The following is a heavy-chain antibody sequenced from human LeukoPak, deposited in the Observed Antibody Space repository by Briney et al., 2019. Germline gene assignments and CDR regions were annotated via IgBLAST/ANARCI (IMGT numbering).Heavy chain of an antibody. CDR1: GFTFSSYA. CDR3: AKQGRDWLRDYYYYMDV. J-gene: IGHJ6*03. V-gene: IGHV3-23*01. CDR2: IGGRGGSA. D-gene: IGHD3-9*01. Sequence: GGSLRLSCAASGFTFSSYAMSWDRQAPGKGLEWVSSIGGRGGSAYYADSVKGRFTISRDNSKNTLYLRMNSLRAEDTAVYYCAKQGRDWLRDYYYYMDVWGKGTTVTISS.